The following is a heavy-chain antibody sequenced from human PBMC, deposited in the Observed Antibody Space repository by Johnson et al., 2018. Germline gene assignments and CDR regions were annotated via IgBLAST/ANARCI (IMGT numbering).Heavy chain of an antibody. J-gene: IGHJ3*02. CDR1: GFTFSNAW. CDR2: IKTKTDGGTT. D-gene: IGHD3-22*01. V-gene: IGHV3-15*05. CDR3: TTDLAMIGGDI. Sequence: VQLQESGGGLVKPGGSLRVSCAASGFTFSNAWMSWVRQAPGKGLEWVGRIKTKTDGGTTDYAAAVKGRFTISRDDSKNTVYLQLNSLKTEDTAVYYCTTDLAMIGGDIWGQGTMVTVSS.